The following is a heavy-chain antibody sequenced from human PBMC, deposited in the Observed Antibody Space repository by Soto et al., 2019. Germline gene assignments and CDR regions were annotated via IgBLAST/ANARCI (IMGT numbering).Heavy chain of an antibody. CDR1: GGSFSGYY. V-gene: IGHV4-34*01. Sequence: SETLSLTCAVYGGSFSGYYWSWIRQPPGKGLEWIWEINHSGSTNYNPSLKSRVTISVDTSKNQFSLKLSSVTAADTAVYYCARGPPFNSWGQGTLVTVS. CDR2: INHSGST. J-gene: IGHJ4*02. CDR3: ARGPPFNS.